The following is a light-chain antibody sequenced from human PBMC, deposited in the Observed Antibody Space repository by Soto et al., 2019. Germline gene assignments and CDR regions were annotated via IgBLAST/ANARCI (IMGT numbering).Light chain of an antibody. CDR2: GNH. CDR3: AGLDGSLKVFV. V-gene: IGLV1-44*01. J-gene: IGLJ1*01. CDR1: ASCIGSYP. Sequence: QSVLTQPASASGAPGQWVTISCTGTASCIGSYPVNRYQQVPGTAPKLLNFGNHHRPLGVPGRFSGSKSGTSASLVISGVPSEDEAGYFCAGLDGSLKVFVFRTGTNVTVL.